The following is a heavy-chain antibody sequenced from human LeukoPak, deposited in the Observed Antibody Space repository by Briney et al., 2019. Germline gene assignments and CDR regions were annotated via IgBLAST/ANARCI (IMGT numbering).Heavy chain of an antibody. CDR1: GFTFSNAW. V-gene: IGHV3-74*01. Sequence: GGSLRLSCAASGFTFSNAWMSWVRQAPGKGLVWVSRIKSDGSSTTYADSVKGRFTISRDNAKNTLYLQMNSLRAEDTAVYYCARAGASTGAFDIWGQGTMVTVSS. J-gene: IGHJ3*02. CDR2: IKSDGSST. CDR3: ARAGASTGAFDI. D-gene: IGHD1-26*01.